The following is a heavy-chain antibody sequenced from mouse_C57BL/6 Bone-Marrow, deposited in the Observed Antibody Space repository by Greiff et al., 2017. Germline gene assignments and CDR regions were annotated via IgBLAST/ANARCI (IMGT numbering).Heavy chain of an antibody. CDR1: GYTFTTYP. V-gene: IGHV1-47*01. CDR2: FHPYNDDT. D-gene: IGHD6-5*01. Sequence: VKLMESGAELVKPGASVKMSCKASGYTFTTYPIEWMKQNHGKSLEWIGNFHPYNDDTKYNEKFKGKATLTVEKSSSTVYLELSRLTSDDSAVYYCARGGLCGQAMDYWGQGTSVTVSS. CDR3: ARGGLCGQAMDY. J-gene: IGHJ4*01.